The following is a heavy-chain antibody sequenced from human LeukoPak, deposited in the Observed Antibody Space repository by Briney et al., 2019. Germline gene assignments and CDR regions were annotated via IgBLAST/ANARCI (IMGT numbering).Heavy chain of an antibody. Sequence: SVNVSSKASGGTFIIYAISWVRQAPGQGLEGMGGIIPIFGTANYAQKFQGRVTITTDESTSTAYMELSSLRSEDTAVYYCARDQGMGYYYYYMDVWGKGTTVTVSS. J-gene: IGHJ6*03. V-gene: IGHV1-69*05. CDR2: IIPIFGTA. CDR3: ARDQGMGYYYYYMDV. D-gene: IGHD3-10*01. CDR1: GGTFIIYA.